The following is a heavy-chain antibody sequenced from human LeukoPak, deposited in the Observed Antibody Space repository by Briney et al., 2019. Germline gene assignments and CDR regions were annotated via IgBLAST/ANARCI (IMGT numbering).Heavy chain of an antibody. Sequence: RASVKVSCKASGYAFTSYGISWVRHAPGQGLEWMGWISAYNGNTNYAQKLQGRVTITTDTSTSTAYMELRSLRSDDTAVYYCAKDRAIIAVAGPYWFDPWGQGTLVTVSS. CDR1: GYAFTSYG. J-gene: IGHJ5*02. CDR3: AKDRAIIAVAGPYWFDP. D-gene: IGHD6-19*01. V-gene: IGHV1-18*01. CDR2: ISAYNGNT.